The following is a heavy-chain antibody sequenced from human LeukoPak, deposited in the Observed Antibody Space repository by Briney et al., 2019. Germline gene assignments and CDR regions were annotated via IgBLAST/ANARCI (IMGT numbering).Heavy chain of an antibody. D-gene: IGHD3-10*01. CDR1: GYTFTGYY. J-gene: IGHJ5*02. CDR2: INPNSGGT. V-gene: IGHV1-2*02. CDR3: ARDLTVTTMVRGVLNWFDP. Sequence: ASVKVSCKASGYTFTGYYMHWVRRAPGQGLEWMGWINPNSGGTNYAQKFQGRVTMTRDTSISTAYMELSRLRSDDTAVYYCARDLTVTTMVRGVLNWFDPWGQGTLVTVSS.